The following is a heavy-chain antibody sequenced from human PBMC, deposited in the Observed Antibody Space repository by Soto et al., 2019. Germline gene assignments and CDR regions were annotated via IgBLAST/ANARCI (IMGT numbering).Heavy chain of an antibody. CDR2: IIPILGIA. CDR3: ARDLVEVPAAANWFDP. V-gene: IGHV1-69*04. J-gene: IGHJ5*02. D-gene: IGHD2-2*01. Sequence: SVKVSCKASGGTFSSYTISWVRQAPGQGLEWMGRIIPILGIASYAQKFQGRVTMTRDTSTSTVYMELSSLRSEDTAVYYCARDLVEVPAAANWFDPWGQGTLVTVSS. CDR1: GGTFSSYT.